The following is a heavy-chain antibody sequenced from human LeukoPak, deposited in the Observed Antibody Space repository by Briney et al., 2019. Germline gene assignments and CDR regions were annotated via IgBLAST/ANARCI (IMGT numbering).Heavy chain of an antibody. J-gene: IGHJ4*02. CDR3: AREYCSGGTCYLPGY. Sequence: PGGSLRLSCAASGFSFSDYWMSWVRQAPGKGLEWVANIKRDGSEQYYVDSVKGRFTISRDNAKNSLYLQMNSLRAEDTAVYYCAREYCSGGTCYLPGYWGQGTLVTVSS. CDR1: GFSFSDYW. V-gene: IGHV3-7*04. CDR2: IKRDGSEQ. D-gene: IGHD2-15*01.